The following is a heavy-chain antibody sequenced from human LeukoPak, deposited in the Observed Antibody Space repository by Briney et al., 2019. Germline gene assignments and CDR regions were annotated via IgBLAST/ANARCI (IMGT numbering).Heavy chain of an antibody. D-gene: IGHD7-27*01. CDR2: ISSSGRTI. V-gene: IGHV3-48*03. Sequence: GGSLGLSCAASGFTFSSYEMNWVRQAPRKGLEWISYISSSGRTIYYADSVKGRFTISRDNAENSLSLQMNSLRAEDTGLYYCAKVFRWGSGYGMDVWGQGTTVTVSS. CDR1: GFTFSSYE. CDR3: AKVFRWGSGYGMDV. J-gene: IGHJ6*02.